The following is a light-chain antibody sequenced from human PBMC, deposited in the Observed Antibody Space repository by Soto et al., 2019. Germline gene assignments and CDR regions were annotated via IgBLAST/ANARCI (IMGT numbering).Light chain of an antibody. J-gene: IGLJ1*01. CDR2: DVS. CDR3: SLFTGTSYG. V-gene: IGLV2-14*01. CDR1: SSDVGGNNY. Sequence: QSALTQPASVSGSPGQSITLSCSGASSDVGGNNYVSWYQRYPGTAPKLMVCDVSNRPSGVANRFSGAKSGNTASLTISGLKAEDEADYYGSLFTGTSYGFGTGTKLTVL.